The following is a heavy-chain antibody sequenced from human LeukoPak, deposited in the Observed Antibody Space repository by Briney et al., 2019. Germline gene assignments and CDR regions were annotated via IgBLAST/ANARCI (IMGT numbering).Heavy chain of an antibody. V-gene: IGHV1-69*05. CDR1: GGTFSSYA. CDR3: ARGVNVAAPRGWYFDL. CDR2: IIPIFGTA. Sequence: ASVKVSCKASGGTFSSYAISWVRQAPGQGLEWMGGIIPIFGTANYAQKFQGRVTMTRDTSTSTVYMELSSQRSEDTAVYYCARGVNVAAPRGWYFDLWGRGTLVTVSS. D-gene: IGHD6-13*01. J-gene: IGHJ2*01.